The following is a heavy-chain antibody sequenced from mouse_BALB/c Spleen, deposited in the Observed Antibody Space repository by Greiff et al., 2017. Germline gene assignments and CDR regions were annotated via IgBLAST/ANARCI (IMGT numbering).Heavy chain of an antibody. CDR1: GFTFTDYY. CDR3: ARDYGSSLSWFAY. D-gene: IGHD1-1*01. Sequence: EVQLVESGGGLVQPGGSLRLSCATSGFTFTDYYMSWVRQPPGKALEWLGFIRNKANGYTTEYSASVKGRFTISRDNSQSILYLQMNTLRAEDSATYYCARDYGSSLSWFAYWGQGTLVTVSA. V-gene: IGHV7-3*02. CDR2: IRNKANGYTT. J-gene: IGHJ3*01.